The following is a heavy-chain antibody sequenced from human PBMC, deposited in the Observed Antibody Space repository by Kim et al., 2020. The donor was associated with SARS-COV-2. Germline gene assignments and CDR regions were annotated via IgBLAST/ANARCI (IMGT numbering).Heavy chain of an antibody. V-gene: IGHV3-74*01. D-gene: IGHD1-26*01. CDR3: ARELGGSLYYFDY. J-gene: IGHJ4*02. Sequence: ADSVKGRFTISRDNAKNTLYLQMNSLRAEDTAVYYCARELGGSLYYFDYWGQGTLVTVSS.